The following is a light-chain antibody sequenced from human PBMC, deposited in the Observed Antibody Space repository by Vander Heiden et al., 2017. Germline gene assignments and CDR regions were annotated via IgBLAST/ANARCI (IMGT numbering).Light chain of an antibody. CDR1: QSVSDV. CDR3: QQRDNWPRT. J-gene: IGKJ4*01. CDR2: DAS. V-gene: IGKV3-11*01. Sequence: VLTQSPASLSFSPGDRATLSCRASQSVSDVLVWYQHKPGQAPRLRIYDASKRATGIPARISGSGYEKDFTLTISSLEPEDFAVYYCQQRDNWPRTFGGGTKVEIK.